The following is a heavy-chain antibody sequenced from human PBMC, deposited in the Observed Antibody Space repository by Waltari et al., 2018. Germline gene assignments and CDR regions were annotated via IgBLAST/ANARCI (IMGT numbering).Heavy chain of an antibody. V-gene: IGHV1-69*01. CDR1: GGTCSRNT. CDR2: IIPVFGTA. J-gene: IGHJ4*02. CDR3: VTSRVGRPF. D-gene: IGHD3-10*01. Sequence: QVQLVQSGAEVKKPGASVKVSCKASGGTCSRNTISWVRQAPGHGLEWMGGIIPVFGTATYAERFQGRVTITADESTSTTYLELISLRSEDTAVYYCVTSRVGRPFWGQGTLVTVSS.